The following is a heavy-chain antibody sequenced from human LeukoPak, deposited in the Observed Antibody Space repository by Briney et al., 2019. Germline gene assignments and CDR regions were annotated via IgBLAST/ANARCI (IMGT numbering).Heavy chain of an antibody. V-gene: IGHV4-30-4*01. J-gene: IGHJ4*02. Sequence: SETLSLTCTVSGGSISSGDYYWSWIRQPPGKGLEWIGYIYYSGSTYYNPSLKSRVTISVDTSKNQFSLKLSSVTAADTAVYYCARGYYCSGGSCEWLGFGFDYWGQGTLVTVSS. CDR3: ARGYYCSGGSCEWLGFGFDY. CDR2: IYYSGST. CDR1: GGSISSGDYY. D-gene: IGHD2-15*01.